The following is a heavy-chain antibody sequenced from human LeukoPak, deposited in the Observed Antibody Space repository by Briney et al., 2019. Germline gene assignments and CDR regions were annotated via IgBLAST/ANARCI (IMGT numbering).Heavy chain of an antibody. V-gene: IGHV4-4*02. CDR2: IYHSGST. D-gene: IGHD3-22*01. J-gene: IGHJ4*02. Sequence: SETLSLTCAVSGASISSNWWSWVRQSPGKGLEWIGEIYHSGSTNYNPSLMSRVTISIDRSKSQFSLKLTSVTAADTAVYYCVRNGYYSINYWGQGTLVTVSS. CDR3: VRNGYYSINY. CDR1: GASISSNW.